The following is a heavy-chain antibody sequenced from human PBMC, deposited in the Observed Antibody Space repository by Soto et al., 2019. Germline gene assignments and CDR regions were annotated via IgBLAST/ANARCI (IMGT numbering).Heavy chain of an antibody. J-gene: IGHJ5*02. Sequence: GASVKVSCKASGYTFTSYGISWVRQAPGQGLEWMGWISAYNGNTNYAQKLQGRVTMTTDTSTSTAYMELRSLRSDDTAVYYCARDTPVVPAASGHWFDPWGQGTLVTVSS. CDR2: ISAYNGNT. CDR3: ARDTPVVPAASGHWFDP. D-gene: IGHD2-2*01. V-gene: IGHV1-18*01. CDR1: GYTFTSYG.